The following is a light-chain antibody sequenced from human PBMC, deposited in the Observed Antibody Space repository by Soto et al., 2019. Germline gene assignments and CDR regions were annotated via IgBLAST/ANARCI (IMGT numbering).Light chain of an antibody. CDR2: DAS. V-gene: IGKV1-5*01. CDR1: QSISTW. Sequence: DIQMTQSPSTLSASVGDRVTITCRASQSISTWLAWYQHKPGKAPKFLIYDASTVESGGPSRFSGSGSGTEFTLTISDLQPDDFATYYCQQYHNYPRTFGQGTRVEIK. CDR3: QQYHNYPRT. J-gene: IGKJ1*01.